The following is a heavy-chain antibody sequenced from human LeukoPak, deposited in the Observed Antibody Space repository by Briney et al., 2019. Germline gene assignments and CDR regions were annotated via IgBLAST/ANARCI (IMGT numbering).Heavy chain of an antibody. Sequence: GESLKISCKGSGYNFTSYWIGWVRQMPGKGLEWLGIIYPGDSDTRYSPSFQGQVTISADKSINTAYLQWTSLKASDTAMFYCARHQIIGRMQDAFDIWGLGTMVTVSS. CDR1: GYNFTSYW. J-gene: IGHJ3*02. CDR2: IYPGDSDT. V-gene: IGHV5-51*01. CDR3: ARHQIIGRMQDAFDI.